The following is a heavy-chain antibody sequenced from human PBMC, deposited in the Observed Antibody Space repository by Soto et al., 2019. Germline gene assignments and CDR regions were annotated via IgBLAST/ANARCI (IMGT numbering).Heavy chain of an antibody. J-gene: IGHJ4*02. V-gene: IGHV4-4*02. Sequence: SETLSLTCAVSGDSISSSFWWSWVRQPPGKGLEWIGEIYHTESTVYNPSLKSRVTISVDKSKNQFSLNLDSVTAADTVVYYCARYDFGTFDYWGRGILVTAPQ. D-gene: IGHD4-17*01. CDR2: IYHTEST. CDR1: GDSISSSFW. CDR3: ARYDFGTFDY.